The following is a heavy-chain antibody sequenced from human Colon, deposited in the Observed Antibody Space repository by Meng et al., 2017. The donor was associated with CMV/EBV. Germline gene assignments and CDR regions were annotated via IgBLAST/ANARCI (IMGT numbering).Heavy chain of an antibody. CDR3: ARAVLQTSTSCCPFDY. D-gene: IGHD2-2*01. CDR2: INPKSGGT. Sequence: ASVKVSCKASEYNFIDHYIHWVRQAPGQGLEWMGWINPKSGGTNYAQKFQGRVSMTRDTSISTAYMELTRLRSDDTAIYYCARAVLQTSTSCCPFDYWGQGTLVTVSS. CDR1: EYNFIDHY. J-gene: IGHJ4*02. V-gene: IGHV1-2*02.